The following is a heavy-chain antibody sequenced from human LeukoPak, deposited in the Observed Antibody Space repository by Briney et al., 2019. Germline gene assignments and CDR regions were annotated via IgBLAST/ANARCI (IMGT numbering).Heavy chain of an antibody. V-gene: IGHV3-23*01. Sequence: PGGSLRLPCAASGFTFSSYAMSWVRQAPGKGLEWVSAISGSGGSTYYADSVKGRFTISRDNSKNTLYLQMNSLRAEDTAVYYCAKVPGCSGGSCPPLFDYWGQGTLVTVSS. D-gene: IGHD2-15*01. CDR3: AKVPGCSGGSCPPLFDY. CDR1: GFTFSSYA. CDR2: ISGSGGST. J-gene: IGHJ4*02.